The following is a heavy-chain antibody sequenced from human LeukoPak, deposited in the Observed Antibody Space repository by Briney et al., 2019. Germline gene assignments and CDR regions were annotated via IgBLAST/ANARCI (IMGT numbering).Heavy chain of an antibody. Sequence: SETLSLTCTVSGGSISSYYWSWIRQPPGKGLEWIGYIYYSGSTNYNPSLKSRVTISVDTSKNQFSLKLSSVTAADTAVYYCAREYYDILTGWTYYYYMDVWGKGTTVTISS. D-gene: IGHD3-9*01. J-gene: IGHJ6*03. CDR3: AREYYDILTGWTYYYYMDV. CDR2: IYYSGST. CDR1: GGSISSYY. V-gene: IGHV4-59*12.